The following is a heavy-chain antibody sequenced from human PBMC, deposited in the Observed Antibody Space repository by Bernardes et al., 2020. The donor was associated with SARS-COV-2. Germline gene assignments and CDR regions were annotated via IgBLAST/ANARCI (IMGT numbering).Heavy chain of an antibody. CDR1: GYTFTSYG. J-gene: IGHJ6*02. CDR2: ISAYNGNT. D-gene: IGHD3-9*01. V-gene: IGHV1-18*04. Sequence: ASVKVSCKASGYTFTSYGISWVRQAPGQGLEWMGWISAYNGNTNYAQKRQGRVTMTTDTSTSTAYMELRSLRSDDTAVYYCAGVEYYDILTGYYAYGMDVWGQGTTVTVSS. CDR3: AGVEYYDILTGYYAYGMDV.